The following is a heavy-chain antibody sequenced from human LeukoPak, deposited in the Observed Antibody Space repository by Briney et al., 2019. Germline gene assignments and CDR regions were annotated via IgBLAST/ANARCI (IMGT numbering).Heavy chain of an antibody. CDR3: ARGPSRYSYGSAADY. CDR1: GFSCNKNW. D-gene: IGHD5-18*01. V-gene: IGHV3-7*01. CDR2: IKQDGSQK. J-gene: IGHJ4*02. Sequence: GGSLRLSCADSGFSCNKNWMSWVRQAPGKGLEWLANIKQDGSQKYYVDSVKGRFTISRDNAKNSLYLQMNSLRAEDTAVYYCARGPSRYSYGSAADYWGQGTLVTVSS.